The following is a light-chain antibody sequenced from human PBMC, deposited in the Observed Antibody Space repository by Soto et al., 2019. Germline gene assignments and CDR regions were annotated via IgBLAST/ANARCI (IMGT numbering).Light chain of an antibody. CDR2: GAS. CDR3: QQYNNWPPLT. J-gene: IGKJ4*01. V-gene: IGKV3-15*01. Sequence: EIVMTQSPATLSVSPGERATLSCRASQSVSSNLAWYQQKPGQAPRLLIYGASTRATGIPARFSGSGSGTEFTLTISSLQSQDFADYYGQQYNNWPPLTVGGGTKVEIK. CDR1: QSVSSN.